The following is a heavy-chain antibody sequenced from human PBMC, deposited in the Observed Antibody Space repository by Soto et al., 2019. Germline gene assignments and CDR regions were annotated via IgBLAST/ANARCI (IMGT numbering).Heavy chain of an antibody. V-gene: IGHV5-51*01. Sequence: GESLKISCKGSGYSFTDYWIGWVRQMPGHGLEWMGIIYPGDSDARYSLSFPGQVTISVDKSISTAYLRWSSLKASDTAMYYCAVWFYSDTSGYKGYYFDYWGRGTLVTVSS. CDR3: AVWFYSDTSGYKGYYFDY. CDR2: IYPGDSDA. D-gene: IGHD3-22*01. J-gene: IGHJ4*02. CDR1: GYSFTDYW.